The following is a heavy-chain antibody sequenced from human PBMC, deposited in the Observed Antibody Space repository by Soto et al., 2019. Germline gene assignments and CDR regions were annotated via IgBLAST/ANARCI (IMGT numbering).Heavy chain of an antibody. CDR3: ARGGIPPSGYGIAYAMDV. Sequence: SETLSLTCTVSGVSISGSRYYWGWIRQPPGRGLEWIGNIYYSGSTYYTPALKSRVTLSVDTSKNQFSLNLSSVTAADTAVYYCARGGIPPSGYGIAYAMDVWGQGTTVTVSS. V-gene: IGHV4-39*01. D-gene: IGHD1-26*01. CDR2: IYYSGST. J-gene: IGHJ6*02. CDR1: GVSISGSRYY.